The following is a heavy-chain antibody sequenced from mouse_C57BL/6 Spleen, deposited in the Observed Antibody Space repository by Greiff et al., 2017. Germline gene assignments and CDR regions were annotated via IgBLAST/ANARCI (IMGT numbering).Heavy chain of an antibody. J-gene: IGHJ3*01. Sequence: QVHVKQSGPELVKPGASVKISCKASGYTFTDDYINWVKQRPGQGLEWIGWIVPGSGSTYYNVKFKGKATLTVDKSSSTAYMLLSSLTSEDSAVYFCARPLKLAWFAYWGQGTLVTVSA. CDR3: ARPLKLAWFAY. V-gene: IGHV1-75*01. CDR1: GYTFTDDY. D-gene: IGHD1-3*01. CDR2: IVPGSGST.